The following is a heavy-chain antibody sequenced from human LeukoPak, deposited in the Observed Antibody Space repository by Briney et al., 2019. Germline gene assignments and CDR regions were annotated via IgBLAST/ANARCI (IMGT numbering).Heavy chain of an antibody. CDR1: GFTFSTYR. CDR2: IKQDGSEK. CDR3: ARDLPTGSDYFDY. D-gene: IGHD6-6*01. V-gene: IGHV3-7*01. J-gene: IGHJ4*02. Sequence: PGGSLRLSCAASGFTFSTYRMSWVRQAPGKGLEWVANIKQDGSEKYYVDSVKGRFTISRDNAKNSLYLQMSGLRADDTAVYYCARDLPTGSDYFDYWGQGTLVTVSS.